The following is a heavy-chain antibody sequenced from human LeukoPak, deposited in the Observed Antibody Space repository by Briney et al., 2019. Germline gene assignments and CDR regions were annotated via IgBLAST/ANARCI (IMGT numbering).Heavy chain of an antibody. J-gene: IGHJ4*02. V-gene: IGHV4-39*01. CDR1: GGSISSSSYY. D-gene: IGHD1-26*01. Sequence: SETLSLTCTVSGGSISSSSYYWGWIRQPPGKGLEWIGSIYYSGSAYYNPALKSRVTISVDTSKNQFSLKLSSVTAADTAVYYCARHVASGSYPYYFDYWGQGTLVTVSS. CDR3: ARHVASGSYPYYFDY. CDR2: IYYSGSA.